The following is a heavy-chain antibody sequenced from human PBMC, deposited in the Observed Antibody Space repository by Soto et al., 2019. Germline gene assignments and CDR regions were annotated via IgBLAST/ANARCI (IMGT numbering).Heavy chain of an antibody. D-gene: IGHD2-8*02. CDR3: ARDSGPRGYDAFDI. CDR1: GFTFSNYL. V-gene: IGHV3-7*04. CDR2: IKQDASEN. J-gene: IGHJ3*02. Sequence: GGSLRLSCAASGFTFSNYLMTWVRQAPGKGLEWVANIKQDASENFYVDSVKGRFTISRDNAKNSLYLQMNSLRAEDTAVYYCARDSGPRGYDAFDIWGQGTMVTVSS.